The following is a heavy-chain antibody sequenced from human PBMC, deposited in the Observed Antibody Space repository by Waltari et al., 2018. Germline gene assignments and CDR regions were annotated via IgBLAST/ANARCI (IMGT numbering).Heavy chain of an antibody. CDR3: ARDYGSGYGLFDY. CDR1: GYTFNSFG. J-gene: IGHJ4*02. V-gene: IGHV1-18*01. CDR2: ISAYNANT. D-gene: IGHD3-10*01. Sequence: QVQLVQSGAEVKKPGASVKISCTAYGYTFNSFGISWVRHAPGQGLVWMGWISAYNANTNYAQKFQGRVTMTTDTSTRTAYMELRSLRSADTAVYYCARDYGSGYGLFDYWGQGTLVTVSS.